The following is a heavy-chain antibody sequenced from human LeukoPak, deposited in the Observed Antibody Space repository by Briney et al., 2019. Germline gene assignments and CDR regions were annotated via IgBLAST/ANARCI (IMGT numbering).Heavy chain of an antibody. CDR1: GFTVSTYY. CDR2: IYSGGNT. D-gene: IGHD2-2*01. J-gene: IGHJ4*02. Sequence: GGSLRLSCAASGFTVSTYYMTWVRQAPGKGLECVSVIYSGGNTYYADSVKGRFTVSRDNSKNTLYLQMNSLRAEDTAMYYCARGLGYCTSTTCLLPFDYWGQGTLVTVSS. CDR3: ARGLGYCTSTTCLLPFDY. V-gene: IGHV3-53*01.